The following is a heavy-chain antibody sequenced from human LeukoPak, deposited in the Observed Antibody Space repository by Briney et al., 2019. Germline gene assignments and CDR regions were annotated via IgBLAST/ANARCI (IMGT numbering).Heavy chain of an antibody. CDR3: ARDSSLGWFDP. J-gene: IGHJ5*02. V-gene: IGHV4-39*07. D-gene: IGHD6-6*01. CDR1: GGSISSSSYY. Sequence: PSETLSLTCTVSGGSISSSSYYWGWIRQPPGKGLEWIGSIYYSGGTYYNPSLKSRVTISVDTSKNQFSLKLSSVTAADTAVYYCARDSSLGWFDPWGQGTLVTVSS. CDR2: IYYSGGT.